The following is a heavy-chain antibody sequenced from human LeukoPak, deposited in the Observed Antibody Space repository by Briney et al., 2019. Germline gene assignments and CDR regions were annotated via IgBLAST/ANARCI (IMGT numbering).Heavy chain of an antibody. Sequence: GGSLRLSCAASGFTFSSYAMSWVRQAPGKGLEWVSTISASGSSTYYADSVKGRFTLSRDNSKNTLYLQMSSLRSEDTAVYYCARDGPNYYDSSGYPNWFDPWGQGTLVTVSS. J-gene: IGHJ5*02. CDR3: ARDGPNYYDSSGYPNWFDP. CDR1: GFTFSSYA. CDR2: ISASGSST. V-gene: IGHV3-23*01. D-gene: IGHD3-22*01.